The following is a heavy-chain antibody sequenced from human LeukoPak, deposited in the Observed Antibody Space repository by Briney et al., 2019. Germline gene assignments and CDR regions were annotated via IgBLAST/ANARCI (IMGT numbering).Heavy chain of an antibody. D-gene: IGHD2-2*01. CDR1: GGTFSGYA. CDR2: IIPIFGTA. J-gene: IGHJ3*02. Sequence: ASVKVSCKASGGTFSGYAISWVRQAPGQGLEWMGGIIPIFGTANYAQKFQGRVTITADESTSTAYMELSSLRSEDTAVYYCARDPLQYCSSTSCSPYYYDSSGSLGFDIWGQGTMVTVSS. CDR3: ARDPLQYCSSTSCSPYYYDSSGSLGFDI. V-gene: IGHV1-69*01.